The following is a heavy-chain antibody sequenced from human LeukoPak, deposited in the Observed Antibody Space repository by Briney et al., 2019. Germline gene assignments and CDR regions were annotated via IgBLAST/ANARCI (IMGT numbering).Heavy chain of an antibody. D-gene: IGHD1-26*01. CDR2: IKEDGSEK. CDR3: ARQPFSGSQKGDAFDI. J-gene: IGHJ3*02. V-gene: IGHV3-7*03. Sequence: GGSLGLSCAASGFTFSSYWMSWVRQAPGKGLEWVANIKEDGSEKYYVDSVKGRFTISRDNAKNSLYLQMNSLRAEDTAVYYCARQPFSGSQKGDAFDIWGQGTMVTVSS. CDR1: GFTFSSYW.